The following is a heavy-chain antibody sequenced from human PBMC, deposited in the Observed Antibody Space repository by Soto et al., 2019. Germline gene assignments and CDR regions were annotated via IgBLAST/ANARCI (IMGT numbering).Heavy chain of an antibody. V-gene: IGHV1-69*13. CDR2: IIPIFGTA. J-gene: IGHJ6*02. D-gene: IGHD6-6*01. CDR3: ARDPRRLAASTYYYYYYGMDV. CDR1: GGTFSSYA. Sequence: SVKVSCKASGGTFSSYAISWVRQAPGQGLEWMGGIIPIFGTANYAQKFQGRVTITADESTSTAYMELSSLRSEDTAVYYCARDPRRLAASTYYYYYYGMDVWGQGTTVTVSS.